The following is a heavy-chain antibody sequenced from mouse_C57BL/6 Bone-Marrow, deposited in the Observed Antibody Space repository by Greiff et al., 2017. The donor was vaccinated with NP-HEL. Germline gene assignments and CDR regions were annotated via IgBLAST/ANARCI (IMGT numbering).Heavy chain of an antibody. Sequence: EVKLMESGPGLVKPSQSLSLTCSVTGYSITSGYYWNWIRQFPGNKLEWMGYISYGGSNNYNPSLKNRISITRDTSTNQFFLKLNSVTTEDTATYYCARYLLLPYFDYWGQGTTLTVSS. V-gene: IGHV3-6*01. CDR2: ISYGGSN. CDR1: GYSITSGYY. CDR3: ARYLLLPYFDY. D-gene: IGHD1-1*01. J-gene: IGHJ2*01.